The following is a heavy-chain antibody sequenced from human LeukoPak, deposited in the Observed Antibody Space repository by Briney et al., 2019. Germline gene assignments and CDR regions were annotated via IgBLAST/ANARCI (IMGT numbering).Heavy chain of an antibody. J-gene: IGHJ4*02. CDR2: IRYDGSNK. CDR1: GFTFSSYG. D-gene: IGHD3-3*01. CDR3: ETTYYDFWSGYYEAPYYFDY. V-gene: IGHV3-30*02. Sequence: GGSLRLSCAASGFTFSSYGMHWVRQAPGKGLEWVAFIRYDGSNKYYADSVKGPLTISRDNSKNTLYLQMNSLRAEDTAVYYCETTYYDFWSGYYEAPYYFDYWGQGTLVTVSS.